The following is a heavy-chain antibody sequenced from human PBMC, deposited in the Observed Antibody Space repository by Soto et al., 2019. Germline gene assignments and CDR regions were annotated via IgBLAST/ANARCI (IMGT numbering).Heavy chain of an antibody. V-gene: IGHV1-46*03. Sequence: ASVKVSCKASGYTFTSYYMHWGRQAPGQGLEWMGIINPSGGSTSYAQKFQGRVTMTRDTSTSTVYMELSSLRSEDTAVYYCARGRRGYSGYDGVDYWGQGTLVTVSS. D-gene: IGHD5-12*01. CDR3: ARGRRGYSGYDGVDY. CDR2: INPSGGST. CDR1: GYTFTSYY. J-gene: IGHJ4*02.